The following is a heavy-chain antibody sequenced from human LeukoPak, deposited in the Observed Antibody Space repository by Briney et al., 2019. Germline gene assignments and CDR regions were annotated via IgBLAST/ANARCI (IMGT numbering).Heavy chain of an antibody. CDR2: IIPIFGTA. Sequence: AVKVSCKASGGTFSSYAISWVRQAHAQGLEWMGRIIPIFGTASYAQKFQGRVTITTDESTSTDYMELSSLRSEDTAVYYCASGQGYGDLGYWGQGTLVTVFS. D-gene: IGHD4-17*01. CDR3: ASGQGYGDLGY. V-gene: IGHV1-69*05. CDR1: GGTFSSYA. J-gene: IGHJ4*02.